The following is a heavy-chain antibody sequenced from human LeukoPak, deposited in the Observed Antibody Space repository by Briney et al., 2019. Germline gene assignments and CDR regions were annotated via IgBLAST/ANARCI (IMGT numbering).Heavy chain of an antibody. CDR2: INPNSGGT. V-gene: IGHV1-2*02. J-gene: IGHJ4*02. Sequence: ASVKVSCKASGYTFTGYYMHWVRQAPGQGLEWMGWINPNSGGTNYAQKFQGRVTMTRDTSISPAYMELSRLRSDDTAVYYCARAPSGYSYGWGYWGQGPLVTVS. D-gene: IGHD5-18*01. CDR1: GYTFTGYY. CDR3: ARAPSGYSYGWGY.